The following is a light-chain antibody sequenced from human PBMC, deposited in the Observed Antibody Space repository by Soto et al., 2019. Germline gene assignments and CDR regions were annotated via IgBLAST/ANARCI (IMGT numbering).Light chain of an antibody. CDR3: SSFTSDITYV. CDR2: DVT. CDR1: SSDVGGYNS. J-gene: IGLJ1*01. V-gene: IGLV2-14*01. Sequence: QSVLTQPASVSGSPGQSITISCTGTSSDVGGYNSVSWYRQDPGKAPKLMIYDVTNRPSGVSNRFSGSKSGNTASLTISGLQAEDEADYYCSSFTSDITYVLGTGTKVTVL.